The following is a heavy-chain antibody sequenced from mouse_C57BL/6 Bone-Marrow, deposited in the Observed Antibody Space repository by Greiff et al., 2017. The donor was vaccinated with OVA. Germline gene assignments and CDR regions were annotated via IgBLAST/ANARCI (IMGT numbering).Heavy chain of an antibody. V-gene: IGHV1-39*01. J-gene: IGHJ1*03. CDR2: INPNYGTT. CDR3: ARGTFFTTVVATGYFDV. Sequence: VQLQQSGPELVKPGASVKISCKASGYSFTDYNMNWVKQSNGKSLEWIGVINPNYGTTSYNQKFKGKATLTVDQSSSTAYMQLNSLTSEDSAVYYGARGTFFTTVVATGYFDVWGTGTTVTVSS. D-gene: IGHD1-1*01. CDR1: GYSFTDYN.